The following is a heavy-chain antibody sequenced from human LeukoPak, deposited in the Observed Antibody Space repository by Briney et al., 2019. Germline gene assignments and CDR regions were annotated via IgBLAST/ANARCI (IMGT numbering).Heavy chain of an antibody. CDR3: AREQKGHCSGGSCYLGVDP. D-gene: IGHD2-15*01. J-gene: IGHJ5*02. CDR1: GYSISSGYY. Sequence: PSETLSLTCSVSGYSISSGYYWDWIRQPPGKGLEWIASIYHSGKSYYNPSLESRVTISVDTSKNQFSLKLSSVTAADTAVYYCAREQKGHCSGGSCYLGVDPWGQGTLVTVSS. V-gene: IGHV4-38-2*02. CDR2: IYHSGKS.